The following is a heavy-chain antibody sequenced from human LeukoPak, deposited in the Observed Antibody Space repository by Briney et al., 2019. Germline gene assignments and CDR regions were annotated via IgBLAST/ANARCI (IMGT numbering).Heavy chain of an antibody. CDR3: ARANDLGYCSGGSCYSFDY. D-gene: IGHD2-15*01. V-gene: IGHV3-7*01. J-gene: IGHJ4*02. CDR2: IKQDGSEK. Sequence: GGSLRLSCAASGFTFSSYWMSWVRQAPGKGLEWVANIKQDGSEKYYVDSVKGRFTISRDNAKNSLYLQMNSLRAEDTAVYYCARANDLGYCSGGSCYSFDYWGQGTLVTVSS. CDR1: GFTFSSYW.